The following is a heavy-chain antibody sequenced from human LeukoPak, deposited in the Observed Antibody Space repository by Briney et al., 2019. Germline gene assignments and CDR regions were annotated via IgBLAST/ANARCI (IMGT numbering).Heavy chain of an antibody. CDR1: VYTFTSYD. J-gene: IGHJ3*02. CDR3: AMGSDYDSAFDI. V-gene: IGHV1-8*01. Sequence: ASVKVSCKASVYTFTSYDINWVRQATGQGLEWMGWMNPNSGNTGYAQKFQGRVTMIRNTSISTAYMELSSLRSEDTAVYYCAMGSDYDSAFDIWGRGTMVTVSS. CDR2: MNPNSGNT. D-gene: IGHD3-16*01.